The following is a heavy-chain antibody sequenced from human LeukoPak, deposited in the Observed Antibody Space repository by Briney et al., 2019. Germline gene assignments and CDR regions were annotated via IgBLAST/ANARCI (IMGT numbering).Heavy chain of an antibody. CDR2: IRSKAFGGTP. V-gene: IGHV3-49*03. J-gene: IGHJ4*02. D-gene: IGHD4-17*01. CDR1: GFTFDDYA. Sequence: GGSVRLSCSASGFTFDDYAVSWFRQAPGKGLEWVGFIRSKAFGGTPEYAASVRGRFTISRDDSKSIAYLQMNSLKTEDTAVYYCTRNTVTVHFDYWSQGTLVTVSS. CDR3: TRNTVTVHFDY.